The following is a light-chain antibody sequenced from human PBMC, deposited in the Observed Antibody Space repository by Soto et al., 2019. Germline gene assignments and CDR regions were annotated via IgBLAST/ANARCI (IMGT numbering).Light chain of an antibody. CDR2: AAS. V-gene: IGKV1-39*01. CDR3: QQYNNWPLT. CDR1: QSISSY. Sequence: DIQMTQSPSSLSASVGDRVTITCRASQSISSYLNWYQQRPGKAPKLLIYAASSLQSGVPSRFSGSGSGTDFTLTISSLLSEDFAVYSCQQYNNWPLTFGGGTKVDNK. J-gene: IGKJ4*01.